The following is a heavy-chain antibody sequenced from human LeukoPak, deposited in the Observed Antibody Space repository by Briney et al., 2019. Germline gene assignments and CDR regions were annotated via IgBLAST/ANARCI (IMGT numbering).Heavy chain of an antibody. D-gene: IGHD6-13*01. J-gene: IGHJ6*02. CDR1: GYTFTGDH. V-gene: IGHV1-2*02. Sequence: ASVKVSCKASGYTFTGDHLHWVRQAPGQGLEYMGWINPRSSGTNYAQKFQGRVAMTRDTSISTAYMELSRLRSDDTAVYYCARDRRSAAGIDYYYYGMDVWGQGTTVTVSS. CDR3: ARDRRSAAGIDYYYYGMDV. CDR2: INPRSSGT.